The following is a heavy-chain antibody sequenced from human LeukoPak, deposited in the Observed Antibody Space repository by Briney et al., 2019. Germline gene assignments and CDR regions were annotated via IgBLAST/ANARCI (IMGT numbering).Heavy chain of an antibody. V-gene: IGHV1-2*06. J-gene: IGHJ4*02. Sequence: ASVKVSCKASGYTFNGYYIHWVRQAPGQGLEWMGRINPNSGATNFAQKFQGRVTMTRDTSINTAYMGLSGLRSDDTAVYYCAKVSSWYPDYWGQGTLVTVSS. CDR3: AKVSSWYPDY. CDR2: INPNSGAT. D-gene: IGHD6-13*01. CDR1: GYTFNGYY.